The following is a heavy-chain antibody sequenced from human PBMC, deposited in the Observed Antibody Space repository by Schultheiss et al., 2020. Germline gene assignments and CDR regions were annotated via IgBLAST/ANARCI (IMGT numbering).Heavy chain of an antibody. CDR3: ARVPSIAAAGIGGMDV. D-gene: IGHD6-13*01. J-gene: IGHJ6*02. V-gene: IGHV3-33*01. Sequence: GGSLRLSCAASGFTFSSYGMHWVRQAPGKGLEWVAVIWYDGSNKYYADSVKGRFTISRDNSKNTLYLQMNSLRAEDTAVYYCARVPSIAAAGIGGMDVWGQGTTVTVSS. CDR2: IWYDGSNK. CDR1: GFTFSSYG.